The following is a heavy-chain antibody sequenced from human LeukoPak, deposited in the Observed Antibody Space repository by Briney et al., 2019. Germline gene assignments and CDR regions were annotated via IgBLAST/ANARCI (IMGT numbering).Heavy chain of an antibody. Sequence: GGSLRLSCAASAFTVSSNYMSWVRQAPGKGLEWVSVIYSGGSTYYADSVKGRFTISRDNSKNTLYLQMNSLRAEDTAVYYCARDFPLQGGDYWGQGTLVTVSS. V-gene: IGHV3-53*01. CDR2: IYSGGST. J-gene: IGHJ4*02. D-gene: IGHD1-26*01. CDR1: AFTVSSNY. CDR3: ARDFPLQGGDY.